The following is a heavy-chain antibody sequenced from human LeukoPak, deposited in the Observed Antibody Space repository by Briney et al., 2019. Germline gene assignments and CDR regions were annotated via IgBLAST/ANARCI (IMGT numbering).Heavy chain of an antibody. V-gene: IGHV2-5*01. J-gene: IGHJ4*02. D-gene: IGHD4-23*01. CDR3: AHRRVTGRFDY. CDR2: IYWNDDK. Sequence: SGPTLVKPTQTLTLTCTFSGFSLSTSGVGVGWIRQPPGKALERLALIYWNDDKRYSPSLNSRLTITKDTSKNQVVLTMTNMDPVDTATYYCAHRRVTGRFDYWGQGTLVTVSS. CDR1: GFSLSTSGVG.